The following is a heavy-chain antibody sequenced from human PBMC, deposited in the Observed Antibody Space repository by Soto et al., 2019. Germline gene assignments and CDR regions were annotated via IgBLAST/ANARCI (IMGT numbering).Heavy chain of an antibody. D-gene: IGHD2-2*01. Sequence: PSETLSLTCAVSGCFISSGGYSWSWTRQPPGKGLEWIGYIYHSGSTYYNPSLKSRVTISLDTSKNHFSLKLSSVTAADTAVYYCARHVVPAANYFDYWGQGTLVTVSS. CDR3: ARHVVPAANYFDY. J-gene: IGHJ4*02. V-gene: IGHV4-30-2*01. CDR1: GCFISSGGYS. CDR2: IYHSGST.